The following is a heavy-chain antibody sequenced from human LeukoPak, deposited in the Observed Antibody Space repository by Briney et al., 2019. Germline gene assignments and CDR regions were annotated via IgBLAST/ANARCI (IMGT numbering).Heavy chain of an antibody. CDR2: INADGTEK. D-gene: IGHD3-10*01. Sequence: GGSLRLSCAASGFSFSTYWMSWVRQAPGKGLEWVATINADGTEKYYVDSVKGRFTVSRDNAKNSLYLQMNSLRAEETAVYYCATEXWFRFDSWGXXTXVXVSS. J-gene: IGHJ4*01. V-gene: IGHV3-7*01. CDR1: GFSFSTYW. CDR3: ATEXWFRFDS.